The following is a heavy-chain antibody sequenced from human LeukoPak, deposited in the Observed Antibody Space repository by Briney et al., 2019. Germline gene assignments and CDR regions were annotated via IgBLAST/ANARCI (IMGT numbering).Heavy chain of an antibody. CDR3: AKDPATGDRGFYYFDD. V-gene: IGHV3-9*03. D-gene: IGHD7-27*01. CDR1: GFTFDDYA. Sequence: GGSLRLSCAASGFTFDDYAMHWVRQAPGKGLEWVSGISWNSGSIGYADSVKGRFTISRDNAKNSLYLQMNSLRAEDMALYYCAKDPATGDRGFYYFDDWGQATLVTVSS. CDR2: ISWNSGSI. J-gene: IGHJ4*02.